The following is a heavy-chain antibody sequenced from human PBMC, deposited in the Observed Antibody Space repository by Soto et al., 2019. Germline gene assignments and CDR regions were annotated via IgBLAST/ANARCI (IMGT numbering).Heavy chain of an antibody. J-gene: IGHJ5*02. CDR2: IYYSGST. Sequence: QVQLQESGPGLVKPSQTLSLTCTVSGGSISSGDYYWSWIRQPPGKGLEWIGYIYYSGSTYYNPSLKSRVTISVDTSKNQFSLKLSSVTAADTAVYYCARVWGGYCSSTSCYNVPWGWFDPWGQGTLVTVSS. V-gene: IGHV4-30-4*01. CDR1: GGSISSGDYY. CDR3: ARVWGGYCSSTSCYNVPWGWFDP. D-gene: IGHD2-2*02.